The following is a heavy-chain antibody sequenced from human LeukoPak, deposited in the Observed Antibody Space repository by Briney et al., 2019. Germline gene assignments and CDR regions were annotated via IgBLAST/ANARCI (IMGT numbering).Heavy chain of an antibody. Sequence: AGGSLRLSCAASGFTFDDYGMSWVRQAPGKGLEWVSGINWNGGSTGYADSVKGRFTISRDNAKNSLYLQMNSLRAEDTALYYCAKAYRIAVAGSRENAFDIWGQGTMVTVSS. CDR2: INWNGGST. V-gene: IGHV3-20*04. CDR3: AKAYRIAVAGSRENAFDI. J-gene: IGHJ3*02. CDR1: GFTFDDYG. D-gene: IGHD6-19*01.